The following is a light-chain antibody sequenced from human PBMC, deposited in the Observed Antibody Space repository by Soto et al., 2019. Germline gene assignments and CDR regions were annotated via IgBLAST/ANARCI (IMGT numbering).Light chain of an antibody. J-gene: IGKJ2*01. CDR2: GAS. CDR3: QQYGSPPPYT. CDR1: QSVSSSY. Sequence: IVLTQSPGTLSLSPGERATLSCRASQSVSSSYLAWYQQKPGQAPRLLISGASSRATGIPDRFSGSGSGTDFTLTISRLEPEDFAVYYCQQYGSPPPYTFGQGTKLEIK. V-gene: IGKV3-20*01.